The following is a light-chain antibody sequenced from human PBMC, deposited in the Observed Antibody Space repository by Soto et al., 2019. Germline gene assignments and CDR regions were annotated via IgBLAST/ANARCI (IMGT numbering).Light chain of an antibody. CDR1: SSDVGSYNL. CDR2: EGT. CDR3: CSYAGSSSYVV. J-gene: IGLJ2*01. V-gene: IGLV2-23*01. Sequence: QSALTQLASVSGSPGQSITLSCTGTSSDVGSYNLVSWYQLHPGKAPKLMIYEGTKRPSGVSNRFSGSKSGSTASLTISGLQAEDEAEYYCCSYAGSSSYVVFGGGTKLTVL.